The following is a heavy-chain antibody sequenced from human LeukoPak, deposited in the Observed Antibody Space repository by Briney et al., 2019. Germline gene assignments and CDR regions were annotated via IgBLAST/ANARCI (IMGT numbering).Heavy chain of an antibody. V-gene: IGHV3-48*03. CDR3: ARGSAVVGATGYYNGMDV. CDR2: ISSSGSTI. CDR1: GFTFSSYE. D-gene: IGHD1-26*01. J-gene: IGHJ6*02. Sequence: GRSLRLSCAVSGFTFSSYEMNWVRQAPGKGLEWVSYISSSGSTIYYADSVKGRFTNSRENHKNSLYLQMSSLRAGDTAVYYCARGSAVVGATGYYNGMDVWGQGITVTVSS.